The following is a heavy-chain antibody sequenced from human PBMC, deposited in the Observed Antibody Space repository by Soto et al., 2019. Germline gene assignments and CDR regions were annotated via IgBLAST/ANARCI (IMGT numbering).Heavy chain of an antibody. Sequence: SETLSLTCTVSGDSINNYYWSWIRQPPGKRLEWIGYIYYTGSTTYNPSLKSRVSISMDTSKNQFSLNLDSVTAADTAVYFCARDFAYFDSWGQGTLVTVSS. CDR3: ARDFAYFDS. J-gene: IGHJ4*02. CDR1: GDSINNYY. CDR2: IYYTGST. D-gene: IGHD3-3*01. V-gene: IGHV4-59*01.